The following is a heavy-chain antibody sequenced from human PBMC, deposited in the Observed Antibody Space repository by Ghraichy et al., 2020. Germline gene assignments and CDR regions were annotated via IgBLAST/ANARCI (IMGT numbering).Heavy chain of an antibody. J-gene: IGHJ3*02. CDR2: ISSSGSTI. V-gene: IGHV3-11*01. Sequence: GESLNISCAASGFTFSDYYMSWIRQAPGKGLEWVSYISSSGSTIYYADSVKGRFTISRDNAKNSLYLQMNSLRAEDTAVYYCARASGPYCGGDCYHDAFDIWGQGTMVTVSS. D-gene: IGHD2-21*02. CDR1: GFTFSDYY. CDR3: ARASGPYCGGDCYHDAFDI.